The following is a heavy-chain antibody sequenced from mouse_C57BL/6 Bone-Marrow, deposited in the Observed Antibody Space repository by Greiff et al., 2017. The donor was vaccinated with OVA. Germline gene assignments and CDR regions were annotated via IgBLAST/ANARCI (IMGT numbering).Heavy chain of an antibody. CDR1: GFTFSSYG. CDR3: ARLGWLLLDY. J-gene: IGHJ2*01. D-gene: IGHD2-3*01. CDR2: ISSGGSYT. V-gene: IGHV5-6*01. Sequence: EVQLVESGGDLVKPGGSLKLSCAASGFTFSSYGMSWVRQTPDKRLEWVATISSGGSYTYYPDSVKGRFTISRDNAKNTLYLQMSRLKSEDTAMYYCARLGWLLLDYWGQGTTLTVSS.